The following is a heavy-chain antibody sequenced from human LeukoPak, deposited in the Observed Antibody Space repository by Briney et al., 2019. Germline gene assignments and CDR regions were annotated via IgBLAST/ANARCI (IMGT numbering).Heavy chain of an antibody. Sequence: PSETLSLTCTVSGGSISSFYCSWIRQPPGKGLEWIGYISYSGSTNYNPSLKSRVTISVDMSKNQYSLKLSSVTAADTAVYYCAREGGPYRPLDYSGQGTLVTVSS. CDR3: AREGGPYRPLDY. V-gene: IGHV4-59*12. J-gene: IGHJ4*02. CDR1: GGSISSFY. CDR2: ISYSGST.